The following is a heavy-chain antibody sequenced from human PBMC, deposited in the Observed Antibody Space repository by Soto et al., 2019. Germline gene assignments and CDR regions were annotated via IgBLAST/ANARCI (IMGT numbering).Heavy chain of an antibody. V-gene: IGHV3-21*01. J-gene: IGHJ4*02. D-gene: IGHD1-1*01. CDR1: GFTFSRYS. CDR2: ISSTTNYI. CDR3: ARESEDLNSNFDY. Sequence: EVQLVESGGGLVRPGGSLRLSCAASGFTFSRYSMNWVRQAPGKGLEWVSSISSTTNYIYYADSMKGRFTVSRDNAKNSVYPDMNSLSAEDTAVYYCARESEDLNSNFDYWGQGTLVTVSS.